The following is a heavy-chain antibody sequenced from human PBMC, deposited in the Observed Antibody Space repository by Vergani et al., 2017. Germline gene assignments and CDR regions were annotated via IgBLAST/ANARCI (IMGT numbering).Heavy chain of an antibody. CDR1: GFTFSRYA. J-gene: IGHJ4*02. CDR2: ISGSGGST. V-gene: IGHV3-23*04. Sequence: EVQLVESGGGLVQPGGSLRLSCAASGFTFSRYAMSWVRQAPGKGLEWVAAISGSGGSTYYADSVKGRFTISRDNSKNTLYLQMNSLRAEDTAVYYCAKPRYDSSGDYTSRGDYWGQGTLVTVSS. CDR3: AKPRYDSSGDYTSRGDY. D-gene: IGHD3-22*01.